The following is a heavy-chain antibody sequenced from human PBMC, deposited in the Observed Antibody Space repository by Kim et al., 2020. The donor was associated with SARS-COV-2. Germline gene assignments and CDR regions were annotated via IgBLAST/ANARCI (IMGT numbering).Heavy chain of an antibody. CDR3: ARDRGRYFDWSP. D-gene: IGHD3-9*01. J-gene: IGHJ5*02. Sequence: NYNPSLTGRVTISVDTSKNQFSLKRSSVTAADTAVYYCARDRGRYFDWSPWGQGTLVTVSS. V-gene: IGHV4-59*01.